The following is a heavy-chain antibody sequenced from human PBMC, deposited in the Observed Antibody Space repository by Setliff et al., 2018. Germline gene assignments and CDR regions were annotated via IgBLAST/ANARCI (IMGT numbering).Heavy chain of an antibody. V-gene: IGHV1-46*01. D-gene: IGHD6-6*01. Sequence: ASVKVSCKASGYTFTSYYMHWVRQAPGQGLEWMGIINPSGGSTSYAQKFQGRVTMTTDTSTSTAYMELRSLRSDDTAVYYCARDFPPLYSSSFSDAFDNWGQGTMVTVSS. J-gene: IGHJ3*02. CDR2: INPSGGST. CDR3: ARDFPPLYSSSFSDAFDN. CDR1: GYTFTSYY.